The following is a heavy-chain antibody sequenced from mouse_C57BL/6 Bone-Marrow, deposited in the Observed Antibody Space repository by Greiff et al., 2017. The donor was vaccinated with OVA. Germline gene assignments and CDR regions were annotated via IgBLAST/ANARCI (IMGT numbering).Heavy chain of an antibody. D-gene: IGHD2-4*01. CDR1: GFTFSDYG. CDR3: ASSTMITTDWYFDV. Sequence: EVQRVESGGGLVQPGGSLKLSCAASGFTFSDYGMHWVRQAPEKGLEWVAYISSGSSTIYYADTVKGRFTISRDNAKNTLFLQMTSLRSEDTAMYYCASSTMITTDWYFDVWGTGTTVTVSS. J-gene: IGHJ1*03. V-gene: IGHV5-17*01. CDR2: ISSGSSTI.